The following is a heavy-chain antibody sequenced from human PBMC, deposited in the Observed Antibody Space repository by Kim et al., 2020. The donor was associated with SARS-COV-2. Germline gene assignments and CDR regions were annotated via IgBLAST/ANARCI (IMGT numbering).Heavy chain of an antibody. CDR3: AGDLGASYFDY. CDR1: GGSISSYY. J-gene: IGHJ4*02. Sequence: SETLSLTCTVSGGSISSYYWSWIRQPPGKGLEWIGYMSYSGSTNYNPSLKSRVTILVDTSKNQFSLRLSSVTAADTAVYFCAGDLGASYFDYWGQGTLVTVSS. CDR2: MSYSGST. V-gene: IGHV4-59*13.